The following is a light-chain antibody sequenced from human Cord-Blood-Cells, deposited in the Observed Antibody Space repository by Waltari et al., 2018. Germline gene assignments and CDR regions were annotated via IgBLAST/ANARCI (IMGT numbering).Light chain of an antibody. CDR1: KLGDKY. CDR3: QAWDSSTVV. CDR2: QDS. J-gene: IGLJ2*01. Sequence: SYELTQPPSASVSPGQTASITCSRDKLGDKYACWYQQKPGQSPVLVIYQDSKRPSGSPERFSGSNSGNTATLTISGTQAMDEADYYCQAWDSSTVVFGGGTKLTVL. V-gene: IGLV3-1*01.